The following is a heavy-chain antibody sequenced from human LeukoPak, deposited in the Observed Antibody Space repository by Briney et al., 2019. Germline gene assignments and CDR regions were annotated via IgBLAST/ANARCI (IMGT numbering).Heavy chain of an antibody. CDR1: GYTFTGCY. CDR2: INPNSGGT. Sequence: ASVKVSCKASGYTFTGCYMHWVRQAPGQGLEWMGRINPNSGGTNYAQKFQGRVTMTRDTSISTAYMELSRLRSDDTAVYYCARNFWSGYYRMGGYYYYMDVWGKGTTVTVSS. D-gene: IGHD3-3*01. J-gene: IGHJ6*03. V-gene: IGHV1-2*06. CDR3: ARNFWSGYYRMGGYYYYMDV.